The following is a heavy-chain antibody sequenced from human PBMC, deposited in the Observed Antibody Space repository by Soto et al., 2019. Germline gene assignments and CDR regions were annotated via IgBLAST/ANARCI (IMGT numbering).Heavy chain of an antibody. D-gene: IGHD3-3*01. CDR2: ISGYGGKR. Sequence: IKLMQSAGEVKRPGASVKVSCKASGYTFNTFGITWVRQAHGQGLEWMGCISGYGGKRDYSRKLQGRITMTADPSTSTSYMEWRNLTSDDTAVYSCERGWGKIFGVNDFWGQGTLVTVSS. CDR3: ERGWGKIFGVNDF. V-gene: IGHV1-18*01. J-gene: IGHJ4*02. CDR1: GYTFNTFG.